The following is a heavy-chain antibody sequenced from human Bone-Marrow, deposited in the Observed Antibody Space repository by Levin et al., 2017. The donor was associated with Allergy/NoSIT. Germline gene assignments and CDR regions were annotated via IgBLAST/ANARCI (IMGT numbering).Heavy chain of an antibody. D-gene: IGHD7-27*01. J-gene: IGHJ4*02. CDR1: GFTFSSYG. CDR2: IWYDGSNK. Sequence: GGSLRLSCAASGFTFSSYGMHWVRQAPGKGLEWVAVIWYDGSNKYYADSVKGRFTISRDNSKNTLYLQMNSLRAEDTAVYYCARDHLELGIGFGYWGQGTLVTVSS. CDR3: ARDHLELGIGFGY. V-gene: IGHV3-33*01.